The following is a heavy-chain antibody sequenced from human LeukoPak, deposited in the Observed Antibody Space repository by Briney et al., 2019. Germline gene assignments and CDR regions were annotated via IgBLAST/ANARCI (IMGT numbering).Heavy chain of an antibody. CDR1: GYTFTTHY. CDR2: INPSGGST. Sequence: GASVKVSCKASGYTFTTHYVYWVRQAPGQGLEWMGTINPSGGSTRYAQRFQGRVTITRDTSTSTVNMELSSLRSEDTAVYYCARAQYSSGWYALNYWGQGTLVTVSS. V-gene: IGHV1-46*01. CDR3: ARAQYSSGWYALNY. J-gene: IGHJ4*02. D-gene: IGHD6-19*01.